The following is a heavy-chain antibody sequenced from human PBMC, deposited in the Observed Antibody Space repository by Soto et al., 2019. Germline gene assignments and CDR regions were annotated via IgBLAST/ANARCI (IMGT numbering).Heavy chain of an antibody. Sequence: PGGSLRLSCAASGFTFSSYSMNWVRQAPGKGLEWVSYISSSSSTIYYADSVKGRFTISRDNAKNSLYLQMNSLRAEDTAVYYCAREHCSSTSCLSVFDYWGQGPLVTVSS. D-gene: IGHD2-2*01. J-gene: IGHJ4*02. CDR1: GFTFSSYS. V-gene: IGHV3-48*01. CDR3: AREHCSSTSCLSVFDY. CDR2: ISSSSSTI.